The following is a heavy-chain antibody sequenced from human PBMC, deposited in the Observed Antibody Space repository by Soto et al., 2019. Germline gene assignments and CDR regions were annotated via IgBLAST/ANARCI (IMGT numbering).Heavy chain of an antibody. D-gene: IGHD6-19*01. V-gene: IGHV4-59*01. CDR2: IYYSGST. CDR1: GGSISTYY. J-gene: IGHJ6*02. CDR3: ARDRSSGRAQHYVMNF. Sequence: SETLSLTCTVSGGSISTYYWSWIRQPPGKGLEWIGYIYYSGSTSYNPSLKSRVTISVDTSKNQFSLKLRSVTAADPAVYYCARDRSSGRAQHYVMNFRGQGTTVAVSS.